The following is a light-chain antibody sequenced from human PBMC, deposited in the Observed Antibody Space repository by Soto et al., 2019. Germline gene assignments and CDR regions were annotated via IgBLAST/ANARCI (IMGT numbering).Light chain of an antibody. CDR3: QQAHSFPPT. CDR2: TAS. V-gene: IGKV1D-12*01. CDR1: HDIDTW. J-gene: IGKJ3*01. Sequence: DIQMTQSPSPVSASVGDRVNITCRASHDIDTWLAWYQQKPGKAPNLLIYTASSLQRGVPSRFSGSGSGTDFTPSINSLQPEDFATYYCQQAHSFPPTFGPGTKVDIK.